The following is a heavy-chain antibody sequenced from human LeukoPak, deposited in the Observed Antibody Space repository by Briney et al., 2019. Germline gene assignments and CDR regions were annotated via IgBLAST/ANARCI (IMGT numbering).Heavy chain of an antibody. J-gene: IGHJ6*02. V-gene: IGHV3-74*01. CDR3: AKVHSSSYKRNYYYYGMDV. Sequence: GGSLRLSCAASGFSFSDDWMHWVRQAPGKGLEWVSRIYSDESSTYYADSVKGRFTISRDNAKNTLYLQMNSLRAEDTAVYYCAKVHSSSYKRNYYYYGMDVWGQGTTVTVSS. D-gene: IGHD6-13*01. CDR1: GFSFSDDW. CDR2: IYSDESST.